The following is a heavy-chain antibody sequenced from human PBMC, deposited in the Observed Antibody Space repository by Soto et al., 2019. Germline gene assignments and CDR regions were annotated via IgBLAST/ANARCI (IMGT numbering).Heavy chain of an antibody. J-gene: IGHJ6*02. CDR3: ASQQWLDYYYYYGMDV. Sequence: QLQESGPGLVKPSETLSLTCTVSGGSISSSSYYWGWIRQPPGKGLEWIGSIYYSGSTYYNPSLKSRVTISVDTSKNQFSLKLSSVTAADTAVYYCASQQWLDYYYYYGMDVWGQGTTVTVSS. V-gene: IGHV4-39*01. CDR2: IYYSGST. CDR1: GGSISSSSYY. D-gene: IGHD6-19*01.